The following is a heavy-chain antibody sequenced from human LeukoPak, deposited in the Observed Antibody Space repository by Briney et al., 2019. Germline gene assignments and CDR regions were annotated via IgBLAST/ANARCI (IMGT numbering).Heavy chain of an antibody. Sequence: SETLSLTCGVYGGSLSGHFWSWIRPPPGKGLEWIGEISHSGSTTYNPSLKSRVTISLDTSKNQFSLKLSSVTAADTAVYYCTKNNWLDPWGQGTLVTVSS. CDR1: GGSLSGHF. CDR3: TKNNWLDP. V-gene: IGHV4-34*01. CDR2: ISHSGST. J-gene: IGHJ5*02. D-gene: IGHD2-8*01.